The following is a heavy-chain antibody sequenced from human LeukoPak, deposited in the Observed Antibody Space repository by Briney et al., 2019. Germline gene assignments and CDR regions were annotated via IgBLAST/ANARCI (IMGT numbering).Heavy chain of an antibody. V-gene: IGHV3-13*01. CDR2: IGTAGDT. CDR1: GFTFSSYD. CDR3: ARSVMMYASTYYFHY. Sequence: GGSLRLSCAASGFTFSSYDMHWVRQATGKGLEWVSAIGTAGDTYYPGPVKGRFTISRDNSKNTVFLQINSLRADDTSVYYCARSVMMYASTYYFHYWGQGTLVTVSS. D-gene: IGHD2-8*01. J-gene: IGHJ4*02.